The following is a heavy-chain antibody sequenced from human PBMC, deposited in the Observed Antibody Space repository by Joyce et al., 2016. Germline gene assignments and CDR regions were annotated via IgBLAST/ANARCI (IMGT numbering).Heavy chain of an antibody. CDR1: GDSISGTGYY. D-gene: IGHD1-26*01. J-gene: IGHJ4*02. Sequence: QVQLQESGPGLVKPSQTLSLTCSVSGDSISGTGYYWTWIRQRPRKGPEWIGYIYYDGNTYSTPSLRRRVTISMDISQNQFSLRLTSVTAADAAIYYCARERGPLGIIDYWGQGTLVTVSS. V-gene: IGHV4-31*03. CDR3: ARERGPLGIIDY. CDR2: IYYDGNT.